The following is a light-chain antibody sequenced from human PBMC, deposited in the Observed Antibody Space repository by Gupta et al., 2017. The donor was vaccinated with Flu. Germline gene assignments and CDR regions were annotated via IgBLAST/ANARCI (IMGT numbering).Light chain of an antibody. Sequence: SSLSASVGDRGTITCRASQSISSYLNWYQQKPGRVPKLLIYAASSLQSGVPSRFSGSGSGTDVTLTISSRQLEDAATYYCQQSYTTPLLTFGPGTKVDIK. CDR3: QQSYTTPLLT. CDR1: QSISSY. J-gene: IGKJ3*01. CDR2: AAS. V-gene: IGKV1-39*01.